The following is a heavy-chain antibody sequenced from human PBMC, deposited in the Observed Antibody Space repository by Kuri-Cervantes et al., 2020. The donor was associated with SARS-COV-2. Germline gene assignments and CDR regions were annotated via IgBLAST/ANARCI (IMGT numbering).Heavy chain of an antibody. CDR3: ARVFRGGSYYYYYYMDV. Sequence: GGSLRLSCAASGFTFSSYGMHWVRQAPGKGLEWVAFIRYDGSNKCYADSVKGRFTISRDNSKNTLYLQMNSLRAEDTAVYYCARVFRGGSYYYYYYMDVWGKGTTVTVSS. CDR2: IRYDGSNK. CDR1: GFTFSSYG. V-gene: IGHV3-30*02. J-gene: IGHJ6*03. D-gene: IGHD1-26*01.